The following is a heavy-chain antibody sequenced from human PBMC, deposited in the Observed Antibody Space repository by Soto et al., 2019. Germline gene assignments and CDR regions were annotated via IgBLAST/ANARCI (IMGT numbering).Heavy chain of an antibody. D-gene: IGHD5-18*01. V-gene: IGHV1-69*12. CDR1: GGTFSYYA. CDR3: ARERVDTPMVRHFYGMDV. CDR2: IIPIFGTV. J-gene: IGHJ6*02. Sequence: QVQLVQSGAAVKKAGSSVKVSCKASGGTFSYYAISWVRQAPGQGLEWMGGIIPIFGTVNYAQKFQGRVTITADESTSTAYMELSSLRSEDTAVYYCARERVDTPMVRHFYGMDVWGQGTTVTVSS.